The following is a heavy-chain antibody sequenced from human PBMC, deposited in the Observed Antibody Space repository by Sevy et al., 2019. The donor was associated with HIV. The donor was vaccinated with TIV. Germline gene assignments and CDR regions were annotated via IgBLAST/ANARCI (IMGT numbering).Heavy chain of an antibody. V-gene: IGHV3-48*03. D-gene: IGHD7-27*01. CDR3: ASNLGSSRGAFDI. CDR1: GFTFSSYE. J-gene: IGHJ3*02. Sequence: GGSLRLSCAASGFTFSSYEMNWVRQAPGKGLEWVSYISSSGSTIYYADSVKGRFTISRDNAKNSLYLQMNSLRAEDTAVYYCASNLGSSRGAFDIWGQGTMVTVSS. CDR2: ISSSGSTI.